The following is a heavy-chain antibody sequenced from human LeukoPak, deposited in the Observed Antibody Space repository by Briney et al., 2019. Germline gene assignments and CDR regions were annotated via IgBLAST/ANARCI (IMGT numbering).Heavy chain of an antibody. CDR1: GGTFSSCA. CDR3: ARAPVRYCSGGSCYPGFDY. CDR2: IIPIFGTA. Sequence: SVKLSCKASGGTFSSCAISWVRQAPAQGRECVGGIIPIFGTANYAQKFEGRVTITADEYTSTAYMELSSLRSEDTAVYYCARAPVRYCSGGSCYPGFDYWGQGTLVTVSS. D-gene: IGHD2-15*01. V-gene: IGHV1-69*01. J-gene: IGHJ4*02.